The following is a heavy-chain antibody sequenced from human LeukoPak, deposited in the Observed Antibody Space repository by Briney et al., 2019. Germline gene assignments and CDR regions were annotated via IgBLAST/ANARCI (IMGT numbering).Heavy chain of an antibody. V-gene: IGHV3-48*04. CDR3: ANTLRPRSY. J-gene: IGHJ4*02. D-gene: IGHD2-2*02. CDR2: IGSSGTTT. Sequence: PGGSLRLSCAASGFTFSIYSMNWVRQAPGRGLEWLSYIGSSGTTTYYADSVKGRFTISRDNAKNLLFLQMNSLRAEDTAVYYCANTLRPRSYWGQGTLVTVSS. CDR1: GFTFSIYS.